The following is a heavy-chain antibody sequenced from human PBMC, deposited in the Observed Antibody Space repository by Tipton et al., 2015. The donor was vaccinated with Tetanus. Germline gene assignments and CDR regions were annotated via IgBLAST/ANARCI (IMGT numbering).Heavy chain of an antibody. D-gene: IGHD3-10*01. Sequence: VQLVQSGAEERKPGQSLKISCKVSGHNSRSYWISWVRQMPGKGLEWMGIIYPGDSDATYSPSFQGQVTISADKSISTAYLQWSSLKASDTAIYFCARLPKHYSASGSTWGQGTLVTVSS. CDR1: GHNSRSYW. CDR2: IYPGDSDA. CDR3: ARLPKHYSASGST. J-gene: IGHJ5*02. V-gene: IGHV5-51*01.